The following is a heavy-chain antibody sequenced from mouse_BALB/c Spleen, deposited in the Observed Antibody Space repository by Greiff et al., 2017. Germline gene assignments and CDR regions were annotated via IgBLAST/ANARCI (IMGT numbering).Heavy chain of an antibody. Sequence: EVQLVESGGGLVKPGGSLKLSCAASGFTFSDYYMYWVRQTPEKRLEWVATISDGGSYTYYPDSVKGRFTISRDNAKNNLYLQMSSLKSEDTAMYYCAREDITTRTFAYWGQGTLVTVSA. CDR2: ISDGGSYT. CDR3: AREDITTRTFAY. D-gene: IGHD1-1*01. CDR1: GFTFSDYY. J-gene: IGHJ3*01. V-gene: IGHV5-4*02.